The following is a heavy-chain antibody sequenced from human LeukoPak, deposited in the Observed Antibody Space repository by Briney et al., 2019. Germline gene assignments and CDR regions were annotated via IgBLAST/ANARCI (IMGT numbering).Heavy chain of an antibody. Sequence: AGGSLRLSCAASGSTFSSYEMNWVRQAPGKGLEWVSYISSSGSTIYYADSVKGRFTISRDNSKNTLYLQVNSLRAEDTAVYYCAKDARHLNYYDSSRYAQHWGQGTLVTVSS. CDR3: AKDARHLNYYDSSRYAQH. CDR2: ISSSGSTI. J-gene: IGHJ1*01. CDR1: GSTFSSYE. V-gene: IGHV3-48*03. D-gene: IGHD3-22*01.